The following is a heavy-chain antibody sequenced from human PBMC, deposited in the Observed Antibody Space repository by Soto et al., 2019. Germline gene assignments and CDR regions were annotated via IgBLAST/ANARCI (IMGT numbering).Heavy chain of an antibody. CDR1: GFAFSTSV. D-gene: IGHD3-22*01. CDR3: AREQFEDGRGHYDH. CDR2: ISYNGNKK. V-gene: IGHV3-30*03. J-gene: IGHJ4*02. Sequence: QVQLVESGGGVVQPGGSLRLSCAASGFAFSTSVIHWVRQAPGKGLEWMAHISYNGNKKHYADSAKGRFTVSRDISESTLYLQMNSLRAEDTAVYYCAREQFEDGRGHYDHWGQGTLVSVSS.